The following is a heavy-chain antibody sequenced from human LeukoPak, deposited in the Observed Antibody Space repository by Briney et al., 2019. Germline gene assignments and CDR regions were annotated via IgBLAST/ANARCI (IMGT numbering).Heavy chain of an antibody. CDR2: INPNSGGT. V-gene: IGHV1-2*06. J-gene: IGHJ6*02. CDR3: ARELLRFLEWPFYYYYYGMDV. D-gene: IGHD3-3*01. Sequence: ASVTVSCTASGYTFTGYYMHWVRQAPGQGLEWMGRINPNSGGTNYAQKFQGRVTMTRDTSISTAYMELSRLRSDDTAVYYCARELLRFLEWPFYYYYYGMDVWGQGTTVTVSS. CDR1: GYTFTGYY.